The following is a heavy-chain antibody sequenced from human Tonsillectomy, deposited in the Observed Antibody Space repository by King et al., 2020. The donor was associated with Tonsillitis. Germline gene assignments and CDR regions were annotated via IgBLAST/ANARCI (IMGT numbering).Heavy chain of an antibody. V-gene: IGHV3-30*18. CDR2: ISYDGSNK. J-gene: IGHJ4*02. CDR1: GFTFSSYG. CDR3: AKGRVVAGYFDY. Sequence: VQLVESGGGVVQPGRSLRLSCAASGFTFSSYGMHWVRQAPGKGLEWVAVISYDGSNKYYADSVKGRFTISRDNSKNTLYLQMNSLRAEDTAVYYCAKGRVVAGYFDYWGQGTLGTVSS. D-gene: IGHD6-19*01.